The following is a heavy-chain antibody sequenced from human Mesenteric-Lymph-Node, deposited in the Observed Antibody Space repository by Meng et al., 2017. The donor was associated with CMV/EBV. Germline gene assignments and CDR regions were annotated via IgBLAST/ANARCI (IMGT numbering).Heavy chain of an antibody. CDR1: GYTFTGCY. Sequence: ASVKVSCKASGYTFTGCYIHWLRQAPGQGLEWMGWINPKSGGTHFAQSFQGSVTMTRDTSINTAYMDLSRLRSDDTAVYYCARDDRVRFLEWLHYYYYGMDVWGQGTTVTVSS. V-gene: IGHV1-2*02. J-gene: IGHJ6*02. D-gene: IGHD3-3*01. CDR3: ARDDRVRFLEWLHYYYYGMDV. CDR2: INPKSGGT.